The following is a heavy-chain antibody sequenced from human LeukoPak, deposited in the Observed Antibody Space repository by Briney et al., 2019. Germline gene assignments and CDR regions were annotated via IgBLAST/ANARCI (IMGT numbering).Heavy chain of an antibody. Sequence: SETVGRIRTGSGGSRNSKNIYWGAIPQPPRKRLEWIGSIFYSGSTYYNPSLKSRVTILIDTSKNQFSLRLNSLTAADTAVYYCARCRSNPTDLFDNWGLGTLVTVSS. J-gene: IGHJ4*02. CDR2: IFYSGST. CDR3: ARCRSNPTDLFDN. V-gene: IGHV4-39*07. D-gene: IGHD1-26*01. CDR1: GGSRNSKNIY.